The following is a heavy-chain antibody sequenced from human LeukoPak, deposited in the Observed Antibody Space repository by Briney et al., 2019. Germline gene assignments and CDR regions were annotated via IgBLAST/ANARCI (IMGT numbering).Heavy chain of an antibody. Sequence: PSETLSLTCTVSGGSISSYYWSWIRQPPGKGLEWIGYIYYSGSTNYNPSLKSRVTISVDTSKNQFSLKLSSVTAADTAVYYCARWHYYDSSGYYGGWFDPWGQGTLVTVSS. CDR1: GGSISSYY. CDR3: ARWHYYDSSGYYGGWFDP. J-gene: IGHJ5*02. D-gene: IGHD3-22*01. CDR2: IYYSGST. V-gene: IGHV4-59*01.